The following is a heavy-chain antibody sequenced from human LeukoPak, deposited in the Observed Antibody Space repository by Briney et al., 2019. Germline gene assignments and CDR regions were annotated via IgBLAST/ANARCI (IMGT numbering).Heavy chain of an antibody. CDR3: AKDAHYYDSSGSFSPPCYFDY. D-gene: IGHD3-22*01. Sequence: GGSLRLSCAASGFTFSSYAMSWVRQAPGKGLEWVSAISGSDGSTYYADSVKGRFTISRDNSKNTLYLQTNSLRAEDTAVYYCAKDAHYYDSSGSFSPPCYFDYWGQGTLVTVSS. CDR2: ISGSDGST. V-gene: IGHV3-23*01. J-gene: IGHJ4*02. CDR1: GFTFSSYA.